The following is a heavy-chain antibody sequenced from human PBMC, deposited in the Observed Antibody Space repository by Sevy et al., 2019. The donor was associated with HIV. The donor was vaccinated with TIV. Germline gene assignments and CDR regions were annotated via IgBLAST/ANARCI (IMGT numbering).Heavy chain of an antibody. CDR1: GFTFSSYA. V-gene: IGHV3-30-3*01. CDR3: AREKGYDFDYYYGMDV. Sequence: GGSLRLSCAASGFTFSSYAMHWVRQAPGKGLEWVAVISYDGSNKYYADSVKGRFTISRDNYKNTLYLQMNSLRAEDTAVYYCAREKGYDFDYYYGMDVWGQGTTVTVSS. J-gene: IGHJ6*02. D-gene: IGHD5-12*01. CDR2: ISYDGSNK.